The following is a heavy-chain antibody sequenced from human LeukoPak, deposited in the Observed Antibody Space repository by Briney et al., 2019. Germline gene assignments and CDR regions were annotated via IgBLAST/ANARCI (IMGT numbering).Heavy chain of an antibody. CDR2: IYYSGST. J-gene: IGHJ4*02. Sequence: PSETLSLTCTVSGDSISSSSSYWGWIRQPPGEGLEWIGSIYYSGSTYYNPSLKSRVTISVDTSKNQFSLKLSSVTAADTAVYYCAREQDYYDSSGYFSPFDYWGQGTLVTVSS. D-gene: IGHD3-22*01. CDR1: GDSISSSSSY. V-gene: IGHV4-39*07. CDR3: AREQDYYDSSGYFSPFDY.